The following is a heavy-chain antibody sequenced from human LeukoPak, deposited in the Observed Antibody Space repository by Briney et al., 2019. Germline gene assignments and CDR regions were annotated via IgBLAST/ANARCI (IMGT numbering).Heavy chain of an antibody. J-gene: IGHJ4*02. D-gene: IGHD5-18*01. CDR1: GGSISSYY. CDR3: ARGQLWYDAFPFDY. V-gene: IGHV4-59*01. CDR2: IYYSGST. Sequence: SETLSLTCTVSGGSISSYYWSWIRQPPGKGLEWIGYIYYSGSTNYNPSLKSRVTISADTSKNQFSLKLSSVTAADTAVYYCARGQLWYDAFPFDYWGQGTLVTVSS.